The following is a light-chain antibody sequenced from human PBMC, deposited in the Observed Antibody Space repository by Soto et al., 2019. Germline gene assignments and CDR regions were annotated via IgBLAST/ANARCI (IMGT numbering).Light chain of an antibody. CDR3: QQFNSYPIT. CDR1: QGISSA. Sequence: AIQLTQSPSSLSASVGDRVTITCRASQGISSALAWYQQKPGKAPKLLIYDASSLESGVPSRFSGSGSGTDFTLTISRLQPEDFATYYFQQFNSYPITFGQGTRLEIK. V-gene: IGKV1-13*02. CDR2: DAS. J-gene: IGKJ5*01.